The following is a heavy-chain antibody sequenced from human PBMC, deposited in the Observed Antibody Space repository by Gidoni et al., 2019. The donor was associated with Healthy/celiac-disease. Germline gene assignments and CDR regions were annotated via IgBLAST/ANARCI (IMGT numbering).Heavy chain of an antibody. CDR3: AKDFSSSLDP. V-gene: IGHV3-30*18. CDR2: ISYDGSNK. CDR1: GFTFSSYG. D-gene: IGHD6-13*01. Sequence: QVQLVESGGGVVQPGRSLRLSCAASGFTFSSYGMHWVRQAPGKGLEWVAVISYDGSNKYYADSVKGRFTISRDNSKNTLYLQMNSLRAEDTAVYYCAKDFSSSLDPWGQGTLVTVSS. J-gene: IGHJ5*02.